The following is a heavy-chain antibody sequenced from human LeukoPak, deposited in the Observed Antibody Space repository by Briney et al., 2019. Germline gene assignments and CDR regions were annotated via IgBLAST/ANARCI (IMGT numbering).Heavy chain of an antibody. D-gene: IGHD3-3*01. Sequence: SQTLSLTCTVSGGSISSGDYYWSWIRQPPGKGLEWIGYIYYSGSTYYNPSLKSRVTISVDTSKNQFSLKLSSVTAADTAVYYCARHGYYDFWGGYINWFDPWGQGTLVTVSS. CDR2: IYYSGST. CDR1: GGSISSGDYY. CDR3: ARHGYYDFWGGYINWFDP. J-gene: IGHJ5*02. V-gene: IGHV4-30-4*01.